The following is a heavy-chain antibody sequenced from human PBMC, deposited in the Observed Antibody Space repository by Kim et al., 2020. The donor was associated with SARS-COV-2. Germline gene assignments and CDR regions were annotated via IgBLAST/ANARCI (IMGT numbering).Heavy chain of an antibody. CDR2: INHSGST. V-gene: IGHV4-34*01. CDR3: ARVRADCSSTSCYERGYYFDC. CDR1: GGSFSGYY. J-gene: IGHJ4*02. Sequence: SETLSLTCAVYGGSFSGYYWSWIRQPPGKGLEWMGEINHSGSTNYNPSLKSRVTISVDTSKNQFSLKLSSVTAADTAVYYCARVRADCSSTSCYERGYYFDCWGQGTLVTVSS. D-gene: IGHD2-2*01.